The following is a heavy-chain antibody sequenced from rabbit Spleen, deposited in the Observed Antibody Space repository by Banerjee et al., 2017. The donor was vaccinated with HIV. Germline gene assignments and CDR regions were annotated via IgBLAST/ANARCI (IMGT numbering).Heavy chain of an antibody. V-gene: IGHV1S45*01. J-gene: IGHJ6*01. CDR2: IYTGNVKT. D-gene: IGHD8-1*01. Sequence: QEQLVESGGGLVKPGASLTLTCTASGFSFSTSYDMCWVRQAPGKGLEWIGCIYTGNVKTYYASWAKGRFTISKSSSTTVTLQMTSLTVAGTATYFCARDTGSSFSSYGMDLWGPGTLVTVS. CDR3: ARDTGSSFSSYGMDL. CDR1: GFSFSTSYD.